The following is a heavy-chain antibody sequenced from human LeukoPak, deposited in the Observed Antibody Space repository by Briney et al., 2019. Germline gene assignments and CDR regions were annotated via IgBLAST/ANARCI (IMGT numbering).Heavy chain of an antibody. V-gene: IGHV4-31*03. CDR3: ARRDYSNYWVLDFHYYYGMDV. D-gene: IGHD4-11*01. CDR1: GGSISSGGYY. J-gene: IGHJ6*02. Sequence: SETLSLTCTVSGGSISSGGYYWSWIRQHPGKGLEWIGYIYYSGRTSYNPSLNSRVTISVDTSKNQFSLKLSSVTAADTAVYYCARRDYSNYWVLDFHYYYGMDVWGQGTTVTVSS. CDR2: IYYSGRT.